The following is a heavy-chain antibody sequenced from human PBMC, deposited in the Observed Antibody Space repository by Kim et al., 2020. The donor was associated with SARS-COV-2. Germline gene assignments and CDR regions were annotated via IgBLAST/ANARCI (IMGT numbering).Heavy chain of an antibody. D-gene: IGHD3-3*01. V-gene: IGHV3-30*04. CDR3: AREPGDFWSGYYPHLYYGMGV. J-gene: IGHJ6*01. CDR2: ISYDGSNK. Sequence: GGSLRLSCAASGFTFSSYAMHWVRQAPGKGLEWVAVISYDGSNKYYADSVKGRFTISRDNSKNTLYLQMNSLRAEDTAVYYCAREPGDFWSGYYPHLYYGMGVWGQGTTVTVSS. CDR1: GFTFSSYA.